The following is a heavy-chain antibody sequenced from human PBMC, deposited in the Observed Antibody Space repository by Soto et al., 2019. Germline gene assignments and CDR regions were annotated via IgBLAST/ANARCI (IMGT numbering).Heavy chain of an antibody. CDR3: ARGIAVAGTSLYYGMDV. V-gene: IGHV4-31*03. CDR2: IYYGGST. CDR1: GGSISSGGYY. D-gene: IGHD6-19*01. J-gene: IGHJ6*02. Sequence: QVQLQESGPGLVKPSQTLSLTCTVSGGSISSGGYYWSWIRQHPGKGLEWIGYIYYGGSTYYNPSLKSRVTISVDTSKNQFSLKLSSVTDADTAVYYCARGIAVAGTSLYYGMDVWGQGTTVTVSS.